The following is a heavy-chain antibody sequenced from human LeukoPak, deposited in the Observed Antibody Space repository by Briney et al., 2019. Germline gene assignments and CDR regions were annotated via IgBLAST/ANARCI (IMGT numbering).Heavy chain of an antibody. D-gene: IGHD3-22*01. CDR1: GFTFSSYA. J-gene: IGHJ2*01. CDR2: ICVNGSNT. Sequence: PGGSLRLSCGASGFTFSSYAMSWVRQAPGKGLEWVSAICVNGSNTYYADSVKGRFTISRDKSDNTLYLQMNSLRAEETGVHYSAKYPYYYASNGYHGIDLWGRGTLVTVSS. CDR3: AKYPYYYASNGYHGIDL. V-gene: IGHV3-23*01.